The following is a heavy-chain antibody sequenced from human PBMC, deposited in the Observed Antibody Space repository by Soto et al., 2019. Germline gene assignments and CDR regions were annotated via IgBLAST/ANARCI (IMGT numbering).Heavy chain of an antibody. CDR2: VYDSGSS. V-gene: IGHV4-4*07. D-gene: IGHD6-19*01. J-gene: IGHJ5*02. CDR1: GGSISSFY. CDR3: ARGVAETDFYPWANWFDL. Sequence: SETLSLTCNVSGGSISSFYWTWIRQPAGGRLEWIGRVYDSGSSNYNPSLKTRITMSLHRSRSQFSLSLYSVTAADTAVYYCARGVAETDFYPWANWFDLCGQGILVPVSS.